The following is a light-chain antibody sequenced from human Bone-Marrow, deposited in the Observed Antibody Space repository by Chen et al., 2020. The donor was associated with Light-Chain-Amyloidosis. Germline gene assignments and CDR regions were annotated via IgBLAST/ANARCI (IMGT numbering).Light chain of an antibody. Sequence: EIVMTQSTDTLSVSPGERATLSCRASQSVNNHLAWYQQKTGQTPRLLIYGASTRAPATPTRISGSGSGTEFTLTISSLKSEDVAVYYCQQYYDWPTFGPGTKVHI. V-gene: IGKV3-15*01. J-gene: IGKJ3*01. CDR2: GAS. CDR1: QSVNNH. CDR3: QQYYDWPT.